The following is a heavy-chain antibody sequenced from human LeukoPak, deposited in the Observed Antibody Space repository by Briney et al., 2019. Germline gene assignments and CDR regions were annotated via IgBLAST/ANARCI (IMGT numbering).Heavy chain of an antibody. Sequence: SETLSLTCTVSGGSISSYYWSWIRQPAGKGLEWIGRIYTSGSTDYNPSLKSRVTMSVDTSKNQFSLKLTSVTAADTAVYYCVRGPYGSGISNWFDPWGQGTLVIGSS. CDR3: VRGPYGSGISNWFDP. CDR2: IYTSGST. J-gene: IGHJ5*02. D-gene: IGHD3-10*01. CDR1: GGSISSYY. V-gene: IGHV4-4*07.